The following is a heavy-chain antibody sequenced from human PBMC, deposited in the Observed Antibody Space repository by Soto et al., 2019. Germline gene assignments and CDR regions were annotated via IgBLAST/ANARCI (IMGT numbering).Heavy chain of an antibody. D-gene: IGHD1-1*01. CDR1: GFTFDDYA. Sequence: GGSLRLSCAASGFTFDDYAMHWVRQAPGKGLEWVSGISWNSGSIGYADSVKGRFTISRENAKNSLYLQMNSLRAEDTALYYCAKDSVTWNGEPLGYYYYYMDVWGKGTTVTVSS. CDR3: AKDSVTWNGEPLGYYYYYMDV. V-gene: IGHV3-9*01. CDR2: ISWNSGSI. J-gene: IGHJ6*03.